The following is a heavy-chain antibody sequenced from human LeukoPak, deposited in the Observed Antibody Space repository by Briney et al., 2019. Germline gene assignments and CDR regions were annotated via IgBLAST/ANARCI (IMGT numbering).Heavy chain of an antibody. V-gene: IGHV3-66*01. J-gene: IGHJ5*02. CDR1: GFTVSSNY. D-gene: IGHD5-18*01. CDR3: ARAGGYTADNWFDP. Sequence: PGGSLRLSCAASGFTVSSNYMSWVRQAPGKGLEWVSVIYSGGNTYYADSVKGRFTISRDNSKNTLYLQMNSLRAEDTAVYYCARAGGYTADNWFDPWGQGTLVTVSS. CDR2: IYSGGNT.